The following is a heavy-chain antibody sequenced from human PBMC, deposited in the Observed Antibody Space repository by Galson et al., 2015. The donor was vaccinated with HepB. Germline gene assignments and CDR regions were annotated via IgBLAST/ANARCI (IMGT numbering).Heavy chain of an antibody. D-gene: IGHD6-19*01. V-gene: IGHV3-15*01. CDR2: IKSKTDGGTT. CDR1: GFTFSNAW. Sequence: SLRLSCAASGFTFSNAWMSWVRQAPGKGLEWVGRIKSKTDGGTTDYAAPVKGRFTISRDDSKNTLYLQMNSLKTEDTAVYYCTTCIAVAGKDYWGQGTLVTVSS. J-gene: IGHJ4*02. CDR3: TTCIAVAGKDY.